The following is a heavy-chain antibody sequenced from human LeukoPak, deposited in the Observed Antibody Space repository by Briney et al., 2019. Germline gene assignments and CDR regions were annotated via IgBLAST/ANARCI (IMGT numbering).Heavy chain of an antibody. CDR3: ASAVYGFDAFDI. CDR2: ISSSSSHI. V-gene: IGHV3-21*01. CDR1: GFTFSSYS. D-gene: IGHD3-10*01. J-gene: IGHJ3*02. Sequence: GGSLRLSCAASGFTFSSYSMNWVRQAPGKGLEWVSSISSSSSHIYYADSVKGRFTISRDNAKNSLYLQMNSLRAEDTAVYYCASAVYGFDAFDIWGQGTMVTVSS.